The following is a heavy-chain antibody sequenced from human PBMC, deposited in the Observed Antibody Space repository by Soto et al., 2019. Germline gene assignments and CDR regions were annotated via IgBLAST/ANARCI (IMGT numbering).Heavy chain of an antibody. J-gene: IGHJ5*02. Sequence: PSETLSLTCAVSVGSISSGGYSWSWIRQPPGKGLEWIGYIYHSGSTYYNPSLKSRVTISVDRSKNQFSLKLSSVTAADTAVYYCASEIGPVDGTKVWFDPWGQGTLVTVSS. V-gene: IGHV4-30-2*01. CDR2: IYHSGST. D-gene: IGHD6-19*01. CDR3: ASEIGPVDGTKVWFDP. CDR1: VGSISSGGYS.